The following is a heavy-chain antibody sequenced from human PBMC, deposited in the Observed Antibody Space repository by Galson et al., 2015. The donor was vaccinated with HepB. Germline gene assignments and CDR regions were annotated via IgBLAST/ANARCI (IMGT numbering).Heavy chain of an antibody. CDR1: GFTFSSYS. Sequence: SLRLSCAASGFTFSSYSMNWVRQAPGKGLEWVSYISSSSSTIYYADSVKGRFTITRDNAKYSLYLQMHSLRAEDTAVYFCARDRYGDYLFDFWGQGTLVTVSS. V-gene: IGHV3-48*01. D-gene: IGHD4-17*01. J-gene: IGHJ4*02. CDR3: ARDRYGDYLFDF. CDR2: ISSSSSTI.